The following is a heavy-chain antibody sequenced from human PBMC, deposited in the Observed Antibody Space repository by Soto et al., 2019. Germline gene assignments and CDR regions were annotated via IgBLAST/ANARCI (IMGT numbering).Heavy chain of an antibody. CDR2: IWFDGIKQ. CDR1: GFTFSTYA. CDR3: TRVGFDV. J-gene: IGHJ4*03. V-gene: IGHV3-33*02. Sequence: GGSLRLSCAVSGFTFSTYAMHWVRQAPGKGLEWVALIWFDGIKQYYADSVRGRFTISEDSSTNTVFLQMNNLRAEDTALYYCTRVGFDVWGQGSPGHRLL.